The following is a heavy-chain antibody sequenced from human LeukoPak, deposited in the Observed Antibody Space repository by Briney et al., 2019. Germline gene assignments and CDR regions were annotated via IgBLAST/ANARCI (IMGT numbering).Heavy chain of an antibody. J-gene: IGHJ4*02. V-gene: IGHV4-30-4*01. D-gene: IGHD4-23*01. Sequence: SETLSLTCTVSGASITSDIFYWNWLRQSPGKGLEWIGTIHNSRGTSYNPSLESRFTISVDPSENKFFLKMTSVTDADTATYYCGKVGGNTNSWGQGTLVTVSS. CDR2: IHNSRGT. CDR1: GASITSDIFY. CDR3: GKVGGNTNS.